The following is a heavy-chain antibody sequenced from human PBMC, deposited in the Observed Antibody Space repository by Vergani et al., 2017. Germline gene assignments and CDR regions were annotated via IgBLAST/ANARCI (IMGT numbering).Heavy chain of an antibody. V-gene: IGHV4-59*02. CDR2: PTTGGATHA. CDR1: GVSVTDYN. J-gene: IGHJ5*02. CDR3: GGDSHSWQRADR. D-gene: IGHD6-13*01. Sequence: QAQLQESGPGLVKPSETLSLTCHVFGVSVTDYNCNWIRQAPGKGLEWIGSLPTTGGATHASHNPSLKSRVFISVDTSKSQFSLRLTSVTAAASAFDYCGGDSHSWQRADRWGQGRLVAVSS.